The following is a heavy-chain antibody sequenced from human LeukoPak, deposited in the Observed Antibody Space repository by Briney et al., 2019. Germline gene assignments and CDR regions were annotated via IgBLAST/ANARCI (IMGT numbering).Heavy chain of an antibody. CDR1: GYTFTGYY. Sequence: ASVKVSCKASGYTFTGYYMHWVRQAPGQGLEWMGWINPNSGGTNYAQKFQGRVTMTRDTSISTAYMELSRLRSDDTAAYCCARGEEASLEEITIFGVVIPYDYWGQGTLVTVSS. D-gene: IGHD3-3*01. V-gene: IGHV1-2*02. CDR2: INPNSGGT. CDR3: ARGEEASLEEITIFGVVIPYDY. J-gene: IGHJ4*02.